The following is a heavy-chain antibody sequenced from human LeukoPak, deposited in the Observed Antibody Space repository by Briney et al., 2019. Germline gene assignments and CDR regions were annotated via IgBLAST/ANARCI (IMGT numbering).Heavy chain of an antibody. J-gene: IGHJ5*02. CDR2: IYYSGST. D-gene: IGHD6-25*01. CDR3: AREPAAAGKNWFDP. V-gene: IGHV4-39*07. CDR1: GGSISGSSYY. Sequence: PSETLSLTCTVSGGSISGSSYYWGWIRQPPGKGLEWIGSIYYSGSTYYNPSLKSRVTISVDTSKNQFSLKLSSVTAADTAVYYCAREPAAAGKNWFDPWGQGTLVTVSS.